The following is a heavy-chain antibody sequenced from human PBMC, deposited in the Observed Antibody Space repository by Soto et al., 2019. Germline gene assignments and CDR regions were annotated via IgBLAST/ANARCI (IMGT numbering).Heavy chain of an antibody. V-gene: IGHV1-69*01. CDR3: ARDPVHAGDAAHWYFDL. D-gene: IGHD7-27*01. CDR2: IIPIFGTA. CDR1: GGTFSSYA. Sequence: QVQLVQSGAEVKKPGSSVKVSCKASGGTFSSYAISWVRQAPGQGLEWMGGIIPIFGTANSAQQFQGRVTITADESTSTAYMELSSLRSEDTAVYYCARDPVHAGDAAHWYFDLWGRGTLVTVSS. J-gene: IGHJ2*01.